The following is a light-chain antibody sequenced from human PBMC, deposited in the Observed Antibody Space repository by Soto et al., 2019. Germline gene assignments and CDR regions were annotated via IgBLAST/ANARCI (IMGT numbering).Light chain of an antibody. CDR3: QQYGSSPRT. J-gene: IGKJ1*01. CDR2: DAS. Sequence: EIVLTQSPGTLSLSPGERATLPCRASQSVRSYLAWYQQKPGQAPRLLIYDASTRATGIPDRFSGSGSGTDFTLTISRLEPEDFAVYYCQQYGSSPRTFGQGTKVDIK. CDR1: QSVRSY. V-gene: IGKV3-20*01.